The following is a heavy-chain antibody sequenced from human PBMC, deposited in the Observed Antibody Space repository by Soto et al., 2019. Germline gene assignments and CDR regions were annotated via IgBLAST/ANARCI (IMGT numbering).Heavy chain of an antibody. D-gene: IGHD4-17*01. CDR3: ARFGQDYGDLQIDC. CDR1: GGSISSYY. Sequence: SETLSLTCTVSGGSISSYYWSWIRQPPGKGLEWIGYIYYSGSTNYNPSLKSRVTISVDTSKNQFSLKLSSVTAADTAVYYCARFGQDYGDLQIDCWGQGTLVTVSS. V-gene: IGHV4-59*01. CDR2: IYYSGST. J-gene: IGHJ4*02.